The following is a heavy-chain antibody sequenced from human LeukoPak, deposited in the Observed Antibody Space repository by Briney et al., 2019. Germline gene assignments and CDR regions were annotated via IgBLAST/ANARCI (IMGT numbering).Heavy chain of an antibody. Sequence: PSETLSLTCAVSGYSISSGYYWGWIRQPPGKGMEWIGSINHSGSTYYNPSLKSRVTISVDTSKNQFSLKLSSVTAADTAVYYCARHRRITMIVVATDYYYYMGVRGKGTTVTVSS. CDR3: ARHRRITMIVVATDYYYYMGV. D-gene: IGHD3-22*01. V-gene: IGHV4-38-2*01. CDR1: GYSISSGYY. J-gene: IGHJ6*03. CDR2: INHSGST.